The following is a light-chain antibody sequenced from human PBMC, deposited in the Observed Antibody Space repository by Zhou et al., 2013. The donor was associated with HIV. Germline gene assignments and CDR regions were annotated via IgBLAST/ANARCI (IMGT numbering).Light chain of an antibody. Sequence: DIQMTQSPSSLSASVGDRVTITCRASQDISNYLAWYQQKPGKVPKLLIYRTSTLESGVPSRFSGSGSGTDFTLTITSLQPDDFATYYCQYYNGASSSFGQGTRVEIK. V-gene: IGKV1-16*01. J-gene: IGKJ1*01. CDR3: QYYNGASSS. CDR1: QDISNY. CDR2: RTS.